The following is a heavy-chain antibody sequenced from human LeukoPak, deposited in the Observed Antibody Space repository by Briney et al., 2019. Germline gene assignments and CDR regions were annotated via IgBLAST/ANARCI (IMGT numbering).Heavy chain of an antibody. J-gene: IGHJ2*01. CDR3: ARDPTDYYDSSGYYSDWYFDL. CDR1: GGTFSSYT. V-gene: IGHV1-69*04. D-gene: IGHD3-22*01. CDR2: IIPILGIA. Sequence: GASVKVPCKASGGTFSSYTVSWVRQAPGQGLEWMGRIIPILGIANYAQKFQGRVTITADKSTSTAYMELSSLRSEDTAVYYCARDPTDYYDSSGYYSDWYFDLWGRGTLVTVSS.